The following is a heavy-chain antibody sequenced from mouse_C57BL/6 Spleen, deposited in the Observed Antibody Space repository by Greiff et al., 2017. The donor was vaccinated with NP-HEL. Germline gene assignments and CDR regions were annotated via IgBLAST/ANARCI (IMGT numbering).Heavy chain of an antibody. CDR2: IYPGDGDT. CDR3: ARTHLDSSAWFPY. V-gene: IGHV1-80*01. D-gene: IGHD3-2*01. CDR1: GYAFSSYW. J-gene: IGHJ3*01. Sequence: QVHVKQSGAELVKPGASVKISCKASGYAFSSYWMNWVKQRPGKGLEWIGQIYPGDGDTNYNGKFKGKATLTADKSSSTAYMQLSSLTSEDSAVYFCARTHLDSSAWFPYWGQGTLVTVSA.